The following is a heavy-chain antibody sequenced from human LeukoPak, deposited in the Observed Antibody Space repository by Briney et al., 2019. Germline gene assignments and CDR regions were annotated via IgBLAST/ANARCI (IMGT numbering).Heavy chain of an antibody. Sequence: PSQTLSLTCAVSGGSISSGGYSWSWIRQPPGKGLEWIGYIYHSGSTYYNPSLKSRVTISVDRSKNQYSLKLSSVTAADTAVYYCARGRGQWGSSWSTYYCYGMDVWGKGTTVTVSS. CDR2: IYHSGST. CDR1: GGSISSGGYS. J-gene: IGHJ6*04. D-gene: IGHD6-13*01. V-gene: IGHV4-30-2*01. CDR3: ARGRGQWGSSWSTYYCYGMDV.